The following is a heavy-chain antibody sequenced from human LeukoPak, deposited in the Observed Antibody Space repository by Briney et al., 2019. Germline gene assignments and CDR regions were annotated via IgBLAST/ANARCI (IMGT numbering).Heavy chain of an antibody. CDR3: TRQPAPRGIGSSWPITDAFDI. CDR2: IRRKANSYAT. Sequence: MXXVXXXSGKGLEWVGRIRRKANSYATAYAASVKGRFTISRDDSKNTAYLQMNSLKTEDTAVYYCTRQPAPRGIGSSWPITDAFDIWGQGTMVTVSS. J-gene: IGHJ3*02. V-gene: IGHV3-73*01. D-gene: IGHD6-13*01.